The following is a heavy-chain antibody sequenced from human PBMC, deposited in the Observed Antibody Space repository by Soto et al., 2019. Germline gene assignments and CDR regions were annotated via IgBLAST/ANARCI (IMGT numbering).Heavy chain of an antibody. J-gene: IGHJ6*02. D-gene: IGHD4-4*01. CDR3: ARGPHLDYSNMGSMDV. CDR1: GFTFSSYS. Sequence: GGSLRLSCAASGFTFSSYSMNWVRQAPGKGLEWVSSISSSSSYIYYADSVKGRFTISRDNAKNSLYLQMNSLRAEDTAVYYCARGPHLDYSNMGSMDVWGQGTTVTVSS. CDR2: ISSSSSYI. V-gene: IGHV3-21*01.